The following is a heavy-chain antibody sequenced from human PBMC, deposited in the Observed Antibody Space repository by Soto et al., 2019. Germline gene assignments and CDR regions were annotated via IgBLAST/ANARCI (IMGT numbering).Heavy chain of an antibody. CDR2: IIPIFGKT. CDR1: GGAFSTSS. V-gene: IGHV1-69*01. CDR3: ARDVVRSTGGDS. D-gene: IGHD7-27*01. Sequence: QVQLVQSGAEVKEPGTSVKVSCKASGGAFSTSSFVWVRQGPGQGLEWMGGIIPIFGKTNVAPKFRDRITFTADESTRTAYMKLSSLRSEDTAIYYCARDVVRSTGGDSWGQGTLVTVSS. J-gene: IGHJ4*02.